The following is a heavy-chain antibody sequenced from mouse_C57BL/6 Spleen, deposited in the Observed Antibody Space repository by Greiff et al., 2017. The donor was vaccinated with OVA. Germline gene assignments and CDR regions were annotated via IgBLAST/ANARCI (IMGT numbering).Heavy chain of an antibody. CDR2: IDPENGDT. CDR1: GFNIKDDY. CDR3: TLGNDGYYDY. D-gene: IGHD2-3*01. J-gene: IGHJ2*01. V-gene: IGHV14-4*01. Sequence: VQLKQSGAELVRPGASVKLSCTASGFNIKDDYMHWVKQRPEQGLEWIGWIDPENGDTEYASKFQGKATITADTSSNTAYLQLSSLTSEDTAVYYCTLGNDGYYDYWGQGTTLTVSS.